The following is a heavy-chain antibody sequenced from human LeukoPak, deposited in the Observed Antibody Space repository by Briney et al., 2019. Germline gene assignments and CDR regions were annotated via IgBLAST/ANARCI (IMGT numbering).Heavy chain of an antibody. CDR3: AKDASGSYYMLKYFDC. CDR2: ICGDCGNT. V-gene: IGHV3-23*01. J-gene: IGHJ4*02. Sequence: GGSLRLSCAASGFTFSDYGMSWVRQTPGKGLEWVSTICGDCGNTHYADSVKGRFTISRDNSKNTLYLQMNSLRAEDTAVYYCAKDASGSYYMLKYFDCWGQGTLVTVSS. CDR1: GFTFSDYG. D-gene: IGHD1-26*01.